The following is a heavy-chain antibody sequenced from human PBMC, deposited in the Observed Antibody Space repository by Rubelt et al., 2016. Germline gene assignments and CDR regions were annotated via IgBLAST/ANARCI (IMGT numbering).Heavy chain of an antibody. J-gene: IGHJ4*02. CDR3: ARVHGGNSDYFDY. CDR2: IYYSGST. CDR1: GGSISSYY. D-gene: IGHD4-23*01. Sequence: QVQLQESGPGLVKPSETLSLTCTVSGGSISSYYWSWIRQPPGKGLEWIGCIYYSGSTNYNPSLKGRVTISVDTSKNQFSLKLSAVTAADTAVYYCARVHGGNSDYFDYWGQGTLVTVSS. V-gene: IGHV4-59*01.